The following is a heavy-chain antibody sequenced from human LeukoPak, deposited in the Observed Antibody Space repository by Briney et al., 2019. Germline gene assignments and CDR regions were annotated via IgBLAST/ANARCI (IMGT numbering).Heavy chain of an antibody. Sequence: SETLSLTCTVSGGSISRYYWSWIRHPPRQGLERIGYIYYSGSTNYNPSLKSRVTISVDTSKNQFSLKLSSVTAADTAVYYCARHDMDVAGAGLDYFDYWGQGTLVTVSS. CDR2: IYYSGST. CDR1: GGSISRYY. CDR3: ARHDMDVAGAGLDYFDY. V-gene: IGHV4-59*08. D-gene: IGHD1-26*01. J-gene: IGHJ4*02.